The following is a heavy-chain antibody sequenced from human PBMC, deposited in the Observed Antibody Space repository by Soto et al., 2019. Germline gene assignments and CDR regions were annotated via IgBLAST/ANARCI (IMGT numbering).Heavy chain of an antibody. CDR3: AHSRCGGDCLQSYSSHYYYGMDV. V-gene: IGHV2-5*02. CDR1: GFSLSTSGVG. D-gene: IGHD2-21*02. Sequence: QITLKESGLTLVRPTQTLTLTCTFSGFSLSTSGVGVGWIRQPPGKALEWLALIYWDDDKRYSPSLKSRLTITKDTSKNQVVLTMTNMDPVDTATYYCAHSRCGGDCLQSYSSHYYYGMDVWGQGTTVTVSS. J-gene: IGHJ6*02. CDR2: IYWDDDK.